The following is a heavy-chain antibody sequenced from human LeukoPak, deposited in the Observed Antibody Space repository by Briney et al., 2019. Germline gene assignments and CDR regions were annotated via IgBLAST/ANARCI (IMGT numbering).Heavy chain of an antibody. D-gene: IGHD6-13*01. CDR3: ATRIAAAGTRDY. CDR1: GYTFTSYD. CDR2: MNPNSGNT. J-gene: IGHJ4*02. V-gene: IGHV1-8*01. Sequence: ASVKVSCKASGYTFTSYDINWVRQATGQGLEWMGWMNPNSGNTGYAQKFQGRVTMTRNTSISTAYMELSSLRSEDTAVYYCATRIAAAGTRDYWGQGTLVTVSS.